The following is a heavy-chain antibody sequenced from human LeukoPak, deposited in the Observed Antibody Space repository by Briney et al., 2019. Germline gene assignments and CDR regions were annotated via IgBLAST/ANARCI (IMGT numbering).Heavy chain of an antibody. CDR2: ISAYNGNT. J-gene: IGHJ4*02. CDR1: GYTFTSYG. Sequence: ASVKVSCKASGYTFTSYGISWVRQAPGQGLEWMGWISAYNGNTNYAQKLQGRVTMTTDTSTSTAYMELRSLRSDDTAVYYCARGRAYYYDSSGYQHRLFDYWGQGTLVTVSS. CDR3: ARGRAYYYDSSGYQHRLFDY. D-gene: IGHD3-22*01. V-gene: IGHV1-18*01.